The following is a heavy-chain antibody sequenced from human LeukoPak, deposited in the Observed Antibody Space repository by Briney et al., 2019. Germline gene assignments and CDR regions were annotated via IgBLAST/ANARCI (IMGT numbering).Heavy chain of an antibody. Sequence: SETLSLTCTVSGGSISSTSYYWGWIRQPPGKGLEWIGSIFYSGNTYYNPSLKSRVTISVDTSKKQFSLNLSSVTAADTAVYYCASKYYDFWSGYYSLDYWGQGTLVTVSS. CDR2: IFYSGNT. CDR3: ASKYYDFWSGYYSLDY. V-gene: IGHV4-39*01. CDR1: GGSISSTSYY. J-gene: IGHJ4*02. D-gene: IGHD3-3*01.